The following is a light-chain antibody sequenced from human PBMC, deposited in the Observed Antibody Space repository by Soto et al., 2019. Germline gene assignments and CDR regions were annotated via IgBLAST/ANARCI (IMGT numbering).Light chain of an antibody. CDR1: SSNIGAGYE. CDR2: ENN. Sequence: QSVLTQPPSVSEAPGQRVTISCTGSSSNIGAGYEEHWYQQVPGTATKLLIYENNNRPSGVPDRFSGSKSGTSASLAITGLQAEDEAEYYCQSYDSSLSVYVFGTGTKVTVL. CDR3: QSYDSSLSVYV. J-gene: IGLJ1*01. V-gene: IGLV1-40*01.